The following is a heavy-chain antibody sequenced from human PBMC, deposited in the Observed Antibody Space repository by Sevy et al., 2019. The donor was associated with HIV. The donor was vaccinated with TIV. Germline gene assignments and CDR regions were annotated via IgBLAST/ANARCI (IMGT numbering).Heavy chain of an antibody. J-gene: IGHJ3*02. V-gene: IGHV3-23*01. Sequence: GGSLRLSCAASGFTFSSYAMSWVRQAPGKGLEWVSSISGPGGTTYYADSVKGRFTISRDNSKNTLHLQMNSLTADDSAVYYYAKGDEPATDYGDYVPNAFDIWGQGTMVTVSS. CDR3: AKGDEPATDYGDYVPNAFDI. CDR2: ISGPGGTT. CDR1: GFTFSSYA. D-gene: IGHD4-17*01.